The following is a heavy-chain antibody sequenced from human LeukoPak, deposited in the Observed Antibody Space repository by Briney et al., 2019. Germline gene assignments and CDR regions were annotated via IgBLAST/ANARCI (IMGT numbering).Heavy chain of an antibody. Sequence: GGSLRLSCAASGFTFSSHVMSWVRQTPGKGLEWVSAISCNGKTTYYTDSVRGRFIISRDNSKNTVYLQMNSLRAEDTATYYCAREWVSSGSLKWFDPWGQGTLVTVST. V-gene: IGHV3-23*01. CDR3: AREWVSSGSLKWFDP. D-gene: IGHD3-3*01. CDR1: GFTFSSHV. CDR2: ISCNGKTT. J-gene: IGHJ5*02.